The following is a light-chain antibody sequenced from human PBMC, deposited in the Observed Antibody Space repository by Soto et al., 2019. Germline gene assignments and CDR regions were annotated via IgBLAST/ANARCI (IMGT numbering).Light chain of an antibody. V-gene: IGKV1-39*01. CDR1: QSISSY. J-gene: IGKJ2*01. Sequence: DIQMTQSPSSLSASVGDRVTITCRASQSISSYLNWYQQKPGKAPILLIYAASSLQSGVPSRFSGSGSGTDFTLTISSLQPEDFATYYCQQSYSAPEHFGQGTKLEIK. CDR2: AAS. CDR3: QQSYSAPEH.